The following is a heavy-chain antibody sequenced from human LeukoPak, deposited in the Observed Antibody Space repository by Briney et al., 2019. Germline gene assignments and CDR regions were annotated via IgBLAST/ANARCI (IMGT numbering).Heavy chain of an antibody. CDR3: ALGIAAAGRDFDY. CDR2: FDPEDGET. CDR1: GYTLTELS. D-gene: IGHD6-13*01. J-gene: IGHJ4*02. V-gene: IGHV1-24*01. Sequence: ASVKVSCKVSGYTLTELSMHWVRQAPGKGLEWMGGFDPEDGETIYAQKFQGRVTMTEDTSTDTAYMELSSLRPEDTAVYYCALGIAAAGRDFDYWGQGTLVTVSS.